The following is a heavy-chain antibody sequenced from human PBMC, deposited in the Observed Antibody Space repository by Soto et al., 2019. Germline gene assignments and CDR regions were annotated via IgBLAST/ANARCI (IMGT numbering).Heavy chain of an antibody. CDR1: GGSISSYY. CDR3: ARESCSSTSCYIDY. J-gene: IGHJ4*02. V-gene: IGHV4-59*01. D-gene: IGHD2-2*02. Sequence: PSETLSLTCTVSGGSISSYYWSWIRQPPGKGLEWIGYIYYSGSTNYNPSLKSRVTISVDTSKNQFSLKLSSVTAADTAVYYCARESCSSTSCYIDYWGQGTLVTVS. CDR2: IYYSGST.